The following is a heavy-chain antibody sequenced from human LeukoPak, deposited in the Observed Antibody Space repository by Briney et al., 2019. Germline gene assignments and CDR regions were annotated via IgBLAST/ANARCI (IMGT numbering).Heavy chain of an antibody. V-gene: IGHV1-2*02. D-gene: IGHD1-1*01. Sequence: VASVTVSCKASGYTFTGYYMHWVRQAPGQGLEWMGWINPNSGGTNYAQKLQGRVTMTRDTSISTAYMELSRLRSDDTAVYYCAREGRRTTSHYYYYMDVWGKGTTVTISS. CDR3: AREGRRTTSHYYYYMDV. CDR1: GYTFTGYY. J-gene: IGHJ6*03. CDR2: INPNSGGT.